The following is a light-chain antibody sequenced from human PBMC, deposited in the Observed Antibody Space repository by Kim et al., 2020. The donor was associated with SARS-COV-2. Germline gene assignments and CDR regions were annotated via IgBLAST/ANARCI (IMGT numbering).Light chain of an antibody. J-gene: IGLJ2*01. Sequence: SVSPGQPASITCSGDKLGDKYACWYQQKPGQSPVLVIYQDSKRPSGIPERFSGSNSGNTATLTISGTQALDEAAYYCQAWDSSTVAFGGGTQLTVL. CDR1: KLGDKY. CDR3: QAWDSSTVA. V-gene: IGLV3-1*01. CDR2: QDS.